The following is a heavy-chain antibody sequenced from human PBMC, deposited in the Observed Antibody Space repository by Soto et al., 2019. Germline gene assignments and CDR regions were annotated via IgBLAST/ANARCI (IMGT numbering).Heavy chain of an antibody. CDR1: GFTFSTYS. D-gene: IGHD6-19*01. V-gene: IGHV3-48*01. Sequence: EVQLVESGGDLVQPGGSLRLSCAASGFTFSTYSMNWVRQAPGKGLEWVSSISSSSTIYYADSVKGRFTISRDNVQNSLYLQMHSLRAEDTAVYYCARERGSGWTFDYWGPGTLVTVSS. CDR3: ARERGSGWTFDY. J-gene: IGHJ4*02. CDR2: ISSSSTI.